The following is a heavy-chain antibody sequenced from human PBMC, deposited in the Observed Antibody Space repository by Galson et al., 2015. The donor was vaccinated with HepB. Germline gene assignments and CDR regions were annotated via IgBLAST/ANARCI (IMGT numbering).Heavy chain of an antibody. D-gene: IGHD5-12*01. CDR2: IWYDGSNK. J-gene: IGHJ4*02. Sequence: SLRLSCAASGFTFSSYGMHWVRQAPGKGLEWVAVIWYDGSNKYYADSVKGRFTISRDNSKNTLYLQMNSLRAEDTAVYYCARGGGPIVATIPGAGYFDYRGQGTLVTVSS. CDR3: ARGGGPIVATIPGAGYFDY. CDR1: GFTFSSYG. V-gene: IGHV3-33*01.